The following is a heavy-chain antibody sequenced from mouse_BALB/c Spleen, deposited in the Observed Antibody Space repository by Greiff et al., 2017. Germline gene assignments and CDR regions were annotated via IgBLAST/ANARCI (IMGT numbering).Heavy chain of an antibody. CDR3: AREDSSTVDYAMDY. CDR2: ISSGGSYT. Sequence: EVKLMESGGGLVKPGGSLTLSCAASGFTFSSYAMSWVRQSPEKRLEWVAEISSGGSYTYYPDTVTGRFTISRDNAKNTLYLEMSSLRSEDTAMYYGAREDSSTVDYAMDYWGQGTSVTVSS. D-gene: IGHD1-1*01. CDR1: GFTFSSYA. V-gene: IGHV5-9-4*01. J-gene: IGHJ4*01.